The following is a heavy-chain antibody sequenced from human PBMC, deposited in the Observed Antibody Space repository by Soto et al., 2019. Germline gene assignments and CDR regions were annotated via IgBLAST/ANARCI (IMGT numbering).Heavy chain of an antibody. CDR1: GFTFDDYA. J-gene: IGHJ3*02. CDR2: ISWNSGSI. V-gene: IGHV3-9*01. D-gene: IGHD4-17*01. Sequence: GGSLRLSCAASGFTFDDYAMHWVRQAPGKGLEWVSGISWNSGSIGYADSVKGRFTISRDNAKNSLYLQMNSLRAEDTALYYCAKDITAVTDGDFSDDAFDIWGQGTMVTVSS. CDR3: AKDITAVTDGDFSDDAFDI.